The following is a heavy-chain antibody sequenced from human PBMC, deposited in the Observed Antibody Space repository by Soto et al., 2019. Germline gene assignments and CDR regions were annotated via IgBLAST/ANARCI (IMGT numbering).Heavy chain of an antibody. CDR2: IIPIFGTA. D-gene: IGHD1-26*01. CDR3: AAGGADYYYYYMDV. Sequence: SVKVSCKASGGTFSSYAISWVRQAPGQGLEWMGGIIPIFGTANYAQKFQGRVTITTNTSMSTAYMELSSLRSEDTAVYYCAAGGADYYYYYMDVWGKGTTVTVSS. V-gene: IGHV1-69*05. CDR1: GGTFSSYA. J-gene: IGHJ6*03.